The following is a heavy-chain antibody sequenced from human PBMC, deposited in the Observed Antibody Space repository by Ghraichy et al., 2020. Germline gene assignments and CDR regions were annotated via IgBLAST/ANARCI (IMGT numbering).Heavy chain of an antibody. CDR2: IYYSGST. J-gene: IGHJ6*02. CDR3: ARVVVVTAPLYYYYYYGMDV. V-gene: IGHV4-59*01. D-gene: IGHD2-21*02. Sequence: SETLSLTCTVSGGSISSYYWSWIRQPPGKGLEWIGYIYYSGSTNYNPSLKSRVTISVDTSKNQFSLKLSSVTAADTAVYYCARVVVVTAPLYYYYYYGMDVWGQGTTVTVSS. CDR1: GGSISSYY.